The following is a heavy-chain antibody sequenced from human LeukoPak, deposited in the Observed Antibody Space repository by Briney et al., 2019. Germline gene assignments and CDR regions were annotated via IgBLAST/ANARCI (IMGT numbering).Heavy chain of an antibody. V-gene: IGHV3-21*01. Sequence: PGGSLRLSCAASGFTFSSYAMSWVRQAPGKGLEWVSSISSSSSYIYYADSVKGRFTISRDNAKNSLYLQMNSLRAEDTAVYYCARDHGYYDSSGHIDYWGQGTLVTVSS. CDR2: ISSSSSYI. D-gene: IGHD3-22*01. CDR3: ARDHGYYDSSGHIDY. CDR1: GFTFSSYA. J-gene: IGHJ4*02.